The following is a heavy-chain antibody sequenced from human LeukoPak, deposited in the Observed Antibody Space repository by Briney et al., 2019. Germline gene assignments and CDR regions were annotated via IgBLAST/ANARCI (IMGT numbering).Heavy chain of an antibody. CDR2: IKAKAHGGTI. D-gene: IGHD1-26*01. V-gene: IGHV3-15*01. CDR3: TTDGVGVEGATYDN. Sequence: GGSLRLSCAASGFTFINARMAWVRQAPGKGLEGVGRIKAKAHGGTIEYAAPVKGRFTISRDDSKTTLYLQMNSLKTEDTAVYYCTTDGVGVEGATYDNWGQGTLVSVSS. J-gene: IGHJ4*02. CDR1: GFTFINAR.